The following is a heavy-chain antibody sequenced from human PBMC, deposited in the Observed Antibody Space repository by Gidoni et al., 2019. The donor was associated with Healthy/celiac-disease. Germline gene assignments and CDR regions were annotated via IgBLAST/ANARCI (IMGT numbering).Heavy chain of an antibody. J-gene: IGHJ3*02. V-gene: IGHV4-59*01. Sequence: QVQLQESGPGLVKPSETLSLPCTVSGGSISSYYWSWIRQPPGKGLEWIGYIYYSGSTNYNPSLKSRVTISVDTSKNQFSLKLSSVTAADTAVYYCARSGVVILDAFDIWGQGTMVTVSS. CDR2: IYYSGST. CDR1: GGSISSYY. CDR3: ARSGVVILDAFDI. D-gene: IGHD3-3*01.